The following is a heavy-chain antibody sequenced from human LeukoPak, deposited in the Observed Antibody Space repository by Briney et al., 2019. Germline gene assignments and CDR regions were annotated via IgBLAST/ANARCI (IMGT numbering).Heavy chain of an antibody. D-gene: IGHD2-15*01. CDR1: GYSFTSYW. Sequence: GESLKISCKGSGYSFTSYWIGWVRPMPGKGLEWMGIIYPGDSDTRYSPSFQGQVTISADKSISTAYLQWSSLKASDTAMYYCARRLRYCSGGSCYTYYYGMGVWGQGTTVTVSS. J-gene: IGHJ6*02. CDR2: IYPGDSDT. CDR3: ARRLRYCSGGSCYTYYYGMGV. V-gene: IGHV5-51*01.